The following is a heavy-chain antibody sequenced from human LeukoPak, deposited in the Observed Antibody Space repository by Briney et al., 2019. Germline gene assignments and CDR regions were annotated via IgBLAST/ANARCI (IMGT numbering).Heavy chain of an antibody. CDR1: GFALSSYG. D-gene: IGHD5-12*01. V-gene: IGHV3-30*02. Sequence: GGSLRLSCAASGFALSSYGMHWVRQATGKGLEWLAFVRFDGSNQYYVDPVKGRFTISRDNSKNTLYLQMNSLRAEDTAVYYCAKVAYWGQGTLVTVSS. J-gene: IGHJ4*02. CDR2: VRFDGSNQ. CDR3: AKVAY.